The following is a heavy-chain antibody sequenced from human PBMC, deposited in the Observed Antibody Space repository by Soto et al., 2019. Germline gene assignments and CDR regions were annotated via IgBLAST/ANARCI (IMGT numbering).Heavy chain of an antibody. CDR1: GYTFHSYG. CDR3: AREISSGWANWFYP. Sequence: QVQLVQSGAEVKKPGASVKVSCKASGYTFHSYGISWVRQAPGQGLEWMGTISGYNGNTNYAQKLQGRVTMTTDTSPSTAYMELRSLRSDDTALYYCAREISSGWANWFYPWGQGTLVTVSS. J-gene: IGHJ5*02. D-gene: IGHD6-19*01. CDR2: ISGYNGNT. V-gene: IGHV1-18*04.